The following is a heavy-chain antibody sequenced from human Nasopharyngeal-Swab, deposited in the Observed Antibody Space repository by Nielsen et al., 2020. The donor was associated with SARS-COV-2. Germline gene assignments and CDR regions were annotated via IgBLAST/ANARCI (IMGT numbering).Heavy chain of an antibody. D-gene: IGHD3-3*01. V-gene: IGHV7-4-1*02. CDR2: INTNTGNP. CDR3: AGGTTIFGVVIMGGDDY. J-gene: IGHJ4*02. Sequence: WVRQAPGQGLEWMGWINTNTGNPTYAQGFTGRFVFSLDTSVSTAYLQISSLKAEDTAVYYCAGGTTIFGVVIMGGDDYWGQGTLVTVS.